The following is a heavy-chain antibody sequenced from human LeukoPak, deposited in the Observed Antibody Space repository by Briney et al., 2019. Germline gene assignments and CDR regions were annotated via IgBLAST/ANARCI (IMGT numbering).Heavy chain of an antibody. V-gene: IGHV4-4*07. CDR1: GGSVSSYY. J-gene: IGHJ6*02. Sequence: PSETLSLTCTVSGGSVSSYYWSWIRQPAGKGLEWIGRIYTSGSTNYNPSLKSRVTMSVDTSKNQFSLKLSSVTAADTAVYYCARDSRYCSGGSCYSDYYYGMDVWGQGTTVTVSS. D-gene: IGHD2-15*01. CDR3: ARDSRYCSGGSCYSDYYYGMDV. CDR2: IYTSGST.